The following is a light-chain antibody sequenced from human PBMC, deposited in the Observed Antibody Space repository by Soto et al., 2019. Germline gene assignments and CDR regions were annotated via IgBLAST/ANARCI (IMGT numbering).Light chain of an antibody. V-gene: IGLV2-8*01. CDR2: DVN. CDR1: SSDIGSYNF. Sequence: QSALTQPPSASGSPGQSVTISCTGTSSDIGSYNFVSWYQQLPDRAPKLLIHDVNKRPSGVPDRFSGSKSGNTASLTISGLQAEDEAEYYCSSYAGSYNLIFGGGTQLTVL. J-gene: IGLJ2*01. CDR3: SSYAGSYNLI.